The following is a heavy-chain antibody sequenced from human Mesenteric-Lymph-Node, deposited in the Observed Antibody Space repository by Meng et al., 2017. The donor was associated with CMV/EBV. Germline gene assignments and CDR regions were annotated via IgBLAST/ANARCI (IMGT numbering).Heavy chain of an antibody. CDR1: GFSLSTSAEG. V-gene: IGHV2-5*01. J-gene: IGHJ5*02. D-gene: IGHD3-3*01. CDR2: IYWNDDS. CDR3: EPLLRFLEWSWGFDP. Sequence: GFSLSTSAEGVGWVRQTPGKALEWLGHIYWNDDSRYNPSLRTRITITKNSSKSQVVLTMTNMDTVDSATYYCEPLLRFLEWSWGFDPWGQGTLVTVSS.